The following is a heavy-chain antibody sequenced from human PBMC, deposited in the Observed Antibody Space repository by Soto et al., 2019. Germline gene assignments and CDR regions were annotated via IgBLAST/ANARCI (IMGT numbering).Heavy chain of an antibody. Sequence: LKISCKGSGYSLTSYWISWVRQMPWKGLEWMGRIDPSDSYTNYSPSFQGHVTISADKSISTAYLQWSSLKASDTAMYYCVRLGSSHRFNYYAMDVWGKGTTVTV. V-gene: IGHV5-10-1*01. CDR2: IDPSDSYT. CDR3: VRLGSSHRFNYYAMDV. D-gene: IGHD6-6*01. J-gene: IGHJ6*04. CDR1: GYSLTSYW.